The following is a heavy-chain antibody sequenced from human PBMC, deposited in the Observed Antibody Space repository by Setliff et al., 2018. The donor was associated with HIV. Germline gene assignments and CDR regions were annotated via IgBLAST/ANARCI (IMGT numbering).Heavy chain of an antibody. D-gene: IGHD1-26*01. CDR3: ARHVTGAAYWNFFDY. CDR1: GYSISSGNY. CDR2: SYHTGST. Sequence: SETLSLTCAVFGYSISSGNYWGWIRQPPGKGLEWIGSSYHTGSTYYNPSLKSRVTMSVDTSKNQFSLKVSSVTAADTAVYYCARHVTGAAYWNFFDYWGRGTRVTVSS. J-gene: IGHJ4*02. V-gene: IGHV4-38-2*01.